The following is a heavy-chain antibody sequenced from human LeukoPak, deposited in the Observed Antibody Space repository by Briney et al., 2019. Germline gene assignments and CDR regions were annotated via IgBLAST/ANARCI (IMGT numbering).Heavy chain of an antibody. CDR3: ARGGYDFWSARPYFDY. D-gene: IGHD3-3*01. CDR2: IIPIFGTA. J-gene: IGHJ4*02. V-gene: IGHV1-69*13. Sequence: SVTVSCTASGGTFSSYAISWVRQAPGQGLEWMGGIIPIFGTANYAQKFQGRVTITADESTSTAYMELSSLRSEDTAVYYCARGGYDFWSARPYFDYWGQGTLVTVSS. CDR1: GGTFSSYA.